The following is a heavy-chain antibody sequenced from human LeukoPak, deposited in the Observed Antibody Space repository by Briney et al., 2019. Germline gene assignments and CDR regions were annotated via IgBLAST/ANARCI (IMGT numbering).Heavy chain of an antibody. Sequence: QPGRPLRLSCAASGFTFDDYAMHWVRQAPGKGLEWVSGISWNSGSIGYADSVKGRFTISRDNAKNSLYLQMNSLRAEDTALYYCAKDITGEGNAFDIWGQGTMVTVSS. CDR3: AKDITGEGNAFDI. J-gene: IGHJ3*02. V-gene: IGHV3-9*01. CDR1: GFTFDDYA. D-gene: IGHD7-27*01. CDR2: ISWNSGSI.